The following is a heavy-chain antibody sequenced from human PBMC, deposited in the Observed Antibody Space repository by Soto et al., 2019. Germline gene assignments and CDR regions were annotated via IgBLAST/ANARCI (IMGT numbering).Heavy chain of an antibody. V-gene: IGHV3-30*18. CDR3: AKDRLMVYADYYYYGMDV. D-gene: IGHD2-8*01. Sequence: PVGSLRLSCAASGFTFSSYGMHWVRQATGKGLEWVAVISYDGSNKYYADSVKGRFTISRDNSKNTLYLQMNSLRAEDTAVYYCAKDRLMVYADYYYYGMDVWGQGTTVTVSS. CDR1: GFTFSSYG. J-gene: IGHJ6*02. CDR2: ISYDGSNK.